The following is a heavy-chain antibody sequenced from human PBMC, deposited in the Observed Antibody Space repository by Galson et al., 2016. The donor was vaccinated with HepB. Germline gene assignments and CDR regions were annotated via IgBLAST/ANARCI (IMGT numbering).Heavy chain of an antibody. D-gene: IGHD2-2*01. CDR1: GFTFSTYG. J-gene: IGHJ2*01. Sequence: SLRLSCAASGFTFSTYGIHWVRQAPGQGLEWLSSISSNGDFINYADSVKGRFTISRDNADNSLFLHMSSLRAEDTAIYYCARDNSHCGRTSCIPTYRYFDLWGRGTLVTVSS. CDR3: ARDNSHCGRTSCIPTYRYFDL. CDR2: ISSNGDFI. V-gene: IGHV3-21*01.